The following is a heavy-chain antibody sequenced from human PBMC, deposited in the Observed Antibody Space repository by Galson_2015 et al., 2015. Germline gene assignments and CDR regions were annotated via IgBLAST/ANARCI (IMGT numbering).Heavy chain of an antibody. CDR2: ITSTGDTT. J-gene: IGHJ6*03. CDR3: AKTTVAAGSSWYMDA. Sequence: SLRLACAASAFAFSIYEMNWFRQAPGKGLEWVSYITSTGDTTYYADSVKGRFTVSRDNAKTSLFLQMNSLRAEDTALYYCAKTTVAAGSSWYMDAWGKGTTVTVSS. D-gene: IGHD4-23*01. V-gene: IGHV3-48*03. CDR1: AFAFSIYE.